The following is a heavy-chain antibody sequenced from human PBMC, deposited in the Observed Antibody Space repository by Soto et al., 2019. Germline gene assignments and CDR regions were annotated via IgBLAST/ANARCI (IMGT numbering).Heavy chain of an antibody. CDR3: ARTSEKLELLGELDY. CDR1: GFTFSSYW. D-gene: IGHD1-7*01. CDR2: IKQDGSEK. J-gene: IGHJ4*02. V-gene: IGHV3-7*01. Sequence: GGSLRLSCAASGFTFSSYWMSWVRQAPGKGLEWVANIKQDGSEKYYVDSVKGRFTISRDNAKNSLYLQMNSLRAEDTAVYYCARTSEKLELLGELDYWGQGTLVTVSS.